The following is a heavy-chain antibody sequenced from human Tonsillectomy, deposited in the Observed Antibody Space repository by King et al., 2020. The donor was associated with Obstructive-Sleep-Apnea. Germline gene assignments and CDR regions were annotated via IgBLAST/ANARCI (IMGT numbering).Heavy chain of an antibody. V-gene: IGHV3-7*03. J-gene: IGHJ6*02. D-gene: IGHD2-15*01. CDR2: INKDGGEK. CDR1: GFTFSNYW. Sequence: VQLVESGGGLVQRGGSVTLSCAASGFTFSNYWMSWVRQAPGKGLEWVANINKDGGEKYYVDSVKGRFTISRDNAKNSLYLQMNSLRAEDTAVYYCSRAAALVVVADTYYYYGMDVWGQGTTVTVSS. CDR3: SRAAALVVVADTYYYYGMDV.